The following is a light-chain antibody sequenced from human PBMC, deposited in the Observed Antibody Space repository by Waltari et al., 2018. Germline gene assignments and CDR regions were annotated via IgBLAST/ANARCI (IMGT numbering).Light chain of an antibody. Sequence: QSVLTQPPSVSGAPGQRVTISCTGSGSNIGAGYDVPWYQQLPRAAPKLLIYGSTSRPLGVPARFFGSTSGTSVSLAITGLQAEDEADYYCQSYDTSLSVVFGGGTKLTVL. CDR2: GST. V-gene: IGLV1-40*01. CDR3: QSYDTSLSVV. J-gene: IGLJ3*02. CDR1: GSNIGAGYD.